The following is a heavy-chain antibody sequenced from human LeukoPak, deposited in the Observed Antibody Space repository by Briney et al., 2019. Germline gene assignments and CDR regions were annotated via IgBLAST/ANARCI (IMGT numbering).Heavy chain of an antibody. CDR2: INPNSGGT. D-gene: IGHD2-2*01. J-gene: IGHJ5*02. V-gene: IGHV1-2*02. CDR3: AREDIVVVPAAMMAWFDP. Sequence: ASVKVPCKASGYTFTGYYMHWVRQAPGQGLEWMGWINPNSGGTNYAQKFQGRVTMTRDTSISTAYMELSRLRSDDTAVYYCAREDIVVVPAAMMAWFDPWGQGTLVTVSS. CDR1: GYTFTGYY.